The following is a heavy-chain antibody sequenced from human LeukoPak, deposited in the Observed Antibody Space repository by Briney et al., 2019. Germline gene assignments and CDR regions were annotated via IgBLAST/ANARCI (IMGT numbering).Heavy chain of an antibody. V-gene: IGHV3-33*01. CDR3: ARDLAFSALSP. CDR1: FSIGSYG. CDR2: VWFDGRQT. J-gene: IGHJ4*02. D-gene: IGHD1-14*01. Sequence: PGGSLRLSCVTSFSIGSYGMHWLRQTPGKGLEWVTGVWFDGRQTYYADSVKGRFILSRDIPKNTLYLQMNSLRTEDTAIYYCARDLAFSALSPGGQGTLVTVSS.